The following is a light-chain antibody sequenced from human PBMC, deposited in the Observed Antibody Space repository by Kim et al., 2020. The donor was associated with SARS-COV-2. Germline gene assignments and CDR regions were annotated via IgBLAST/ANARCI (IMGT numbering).Light chain of an antibody. CDR3: QSYDSSLSGGV. V-gene: IGLV1-40*01. CDR2: SNS. Sequence: HRVTISCTGSSSNVGAGYDVHWYQQLPGTAPNPLIYSNSTRPSGVPDRFSGSKSGTSASLAITGLQAEDEADYYCQSYDSSLSGGVFGGGTQLTVL. CDR1: SSNVGAGYD. J-gene: IGLJ3*02.